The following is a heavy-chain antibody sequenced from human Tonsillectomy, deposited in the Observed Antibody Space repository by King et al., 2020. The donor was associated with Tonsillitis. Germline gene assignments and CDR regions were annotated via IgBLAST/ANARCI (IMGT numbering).Heavy chain of an antibody. J-gene: IGHJ6*04. V-gene: IGHV4-31*01. Sequence: PLQESGPGLVKPSQTLSLTCTVSGGSISSGYYWTWIRQHPGKGLEWIGYIYYRGNTYYNPSLKSLITMSVDTSKNQFSLKLSSVTAADTAVYYCARESRGGSLDVWGKGTTVTVSS. CDR1: GGSISSGYY. CDR3: ARESRGGSLDV. CDR2: IYYRGNT. D-gene: IGHD3-10*01.